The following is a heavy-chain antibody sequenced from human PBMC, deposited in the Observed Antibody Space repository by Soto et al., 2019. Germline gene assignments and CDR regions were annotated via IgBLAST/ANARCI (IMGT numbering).Heavy chain of an antibody. CDR1: GGSFSGYY. D-gene: IGHD6-13*01. J-gene: IGHJ6*03. V-gene: IGHV4-34*01. CDR2: INHSGST. CDR3: ARGMGAAAGRGRNHYYYYMDV. Sequence: SETLSLTCAVYGGSFSGYYWSWIRQPPGKGLEWIGEINHSGSTNYNPSLKSRVTISVDTSKNQFSLKLSSVTAADTAVYYCARGMGAAAGRGRNHYYYYMDVWGKGTTVTVSS.